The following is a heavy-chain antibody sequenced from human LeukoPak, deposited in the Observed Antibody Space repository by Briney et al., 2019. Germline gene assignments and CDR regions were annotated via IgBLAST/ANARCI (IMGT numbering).Heavy chain of an antibody. Sequence: GGSLRLSCAVSGFIFSTYAVSWVRQAPGKGLEWVSAISGSGGSTYYADSVKGRFTISRDNSKNTLYLQMNSLRAEDTAVYYCARGKSLTPLSPPYYYYYGMDVWGQGTTVTVSS. J-gene: IGHJ6*02. V-gene: IGHV3-23*01. CDR2: ISGSGGST. CDR3: ARGKSLTPLSPPYYYYYGMDV. CDR1: GFIFSTYA. D-gene: IGHD1-14*01.